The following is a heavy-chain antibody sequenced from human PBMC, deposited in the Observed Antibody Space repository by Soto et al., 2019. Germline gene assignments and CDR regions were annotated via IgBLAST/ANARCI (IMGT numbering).Heavy chain of an antibody. Sequence: EVQLVESGGGLVQPGGSLRLSCAASGFTFSSYSMNWVRQAPGKGLEWVSYISSSSSTIYYADSVKGRFTISRVNAKHSLYLQMKSLRDEETAVYYCAREEGLLNWFEPWGQGTLVTVSS. V-gene: IGHV3-48*02. D-gene: IGHD1-26*01. J-gene: IGHJ5*02. CDR3: AREEGLLNWFEP. CDR2: ISSSSSTI. CDR1: GFTFSSYS.